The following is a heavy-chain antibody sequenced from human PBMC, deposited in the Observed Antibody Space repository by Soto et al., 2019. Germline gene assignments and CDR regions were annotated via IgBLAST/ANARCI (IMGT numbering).Heavy chain of an antibody. Sequence: SQTLSLTCAISGDSVSSYSAAWSWIRQSPSGGLEWLGRTYYRSRFFSDYAEPVKSRIIINPDTSKNQFSLQLKSVTPEDTAVYYCVRDRYSSSGWFDPWGQGTPVTVSS. V-gene: IGHV6-1*01. CDR3: VRDRYSSSGWFDP. D-gene: IGHD3-10*01. J-gene: IGHJ5*02. CDR1: GDSVSSYSAA. CDR2: TYYRSRFFS.